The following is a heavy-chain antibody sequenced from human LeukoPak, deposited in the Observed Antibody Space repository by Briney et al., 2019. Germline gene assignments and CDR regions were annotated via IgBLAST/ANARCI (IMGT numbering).Heavy chain of an antibody. D-gene: IGHD5-18*01. V-gene: IGHV4-39*07. CDR1: GGSISSSSYY. CDR2: IYYSGST. CDR3: ATMDNYGYSGSFDP. Sequence: SETLSLTCTVSGGSISSSSYYWGWIRQPPGEGLEWIGSIYYSGSTYYNPSLKSRVTISVDTSKNQFSLKLSSVTAADTAVYYCATMDNYGYSGSFDPWGQGTLVTVSS. J-gene: IGHJ5*02.